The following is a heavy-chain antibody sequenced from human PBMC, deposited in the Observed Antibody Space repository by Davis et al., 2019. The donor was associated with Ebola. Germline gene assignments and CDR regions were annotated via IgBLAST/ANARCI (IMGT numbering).Heavy chain of an antibody. Sequence: MPSETLSLTCGVNTGSFTRYFWNWIRQPPGKGLEWIGEIDWSGDTTYNPSLKSRVTISLDTSKNQFYLKMRSVTAADTSIYFCARSSVDLSARFDYWGQGNLVTVSS. V-gene: IGHV4-34*01. J-gene: IGHJ4*02. CDR1: TGSFTRYF. CDR2: IDWSGDT. D-gene: IGHD2-8*01. CDR3: ARSSVDLSARFDY.